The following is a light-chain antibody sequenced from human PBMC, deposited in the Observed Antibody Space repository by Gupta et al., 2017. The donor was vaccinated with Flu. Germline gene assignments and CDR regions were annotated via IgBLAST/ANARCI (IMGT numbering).Light chain of an antibody. V-gene: IGLV2-14*03. J-gene: IGLJ2*01. CDR3: DADGAVVV. CDR2: GVN. CDR1: SSDIGAYNY. Sequence: QSALTQPAYVSGSPGQSIAISCTGSSSDIGAYNYVSWYKQHPGKDPILMIYGVNNRPAGVSTRFSGSNSGNTATLTISGLQAEDEAEYYCDADGAVVVLGGGTKVTVL.